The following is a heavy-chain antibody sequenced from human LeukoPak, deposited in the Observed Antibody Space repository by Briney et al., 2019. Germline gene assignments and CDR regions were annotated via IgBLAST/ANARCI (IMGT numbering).Heavy chain of an antibody. CDR3: AKVGSIAGIGDAFDI. J-gene: IGHJ3*02. Sequence: ASVKVSCKASGYTLTGYYMHWVRQAPGQGLEWMGWINPNSGGTNYAQKFQGRVTMTRDTSISTAYMELSRLRSEDMAVYYCAKVGSIAGIGDAFDIWGQGTMVTVSS. CDR1: GYTLTGYY. D-gene: IGHD6-6*01. V-gene: IGHV1-2*02. CDR2: INPNSGGT.